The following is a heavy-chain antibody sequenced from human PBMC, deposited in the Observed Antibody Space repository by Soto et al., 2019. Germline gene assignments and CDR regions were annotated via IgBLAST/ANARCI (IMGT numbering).Heavy chain of an antibody. CDR2: IYYGGST. D-gene: IGHD3-22*01. J-gene: IGHJ6*02. CDR3: ARDGYYDSSGYYYYYYGMDV. CDR1: GDSISTDY. Sequence: SETLSLTCTVSGDSISTDYWSWIRQSPGKGLEWIGFIYYGGSTNYNPSLKSRVTISVDTPKNQFSLKLSSVTAADTAVYYCARDGYYDSSGYYYYYYGMDVWGQGTTVT. V-gene: IGHV4-59*01.